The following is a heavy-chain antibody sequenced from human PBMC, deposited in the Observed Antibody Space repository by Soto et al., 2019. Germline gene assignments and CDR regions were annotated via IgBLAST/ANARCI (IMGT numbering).Heavy chain of an antibody. D-gene: IGHD1-1*01. J-gene: IGHJ6*02. CDR1: GGSFSGYY. CDR3: ASGIIATGYGMDV. Sequence: SETLSLTCAVYGGSFSGYYWKWIRQPPGKGLEWIGEINHSGSTNYNPSLKSRVTISVDTSKNQFSLKLSSVTAADTTVYYCASGIIATGYGMDVWGQGTTVTVSS. V-gene: IGHV4-34*01. CDR2: INHSGST.